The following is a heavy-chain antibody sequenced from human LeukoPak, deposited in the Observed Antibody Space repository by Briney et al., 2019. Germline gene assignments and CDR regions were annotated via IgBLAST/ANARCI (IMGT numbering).Heavy chain of an antibody. D-gene: IGHD3-10*01. CDR2: INPSGDGT. V-gene: IGHV1-46*01. J-gene: IGHJ4*02. Sequence: ASVKVSCTASGYTFTSYYMHWVRQAPGQGLEWMGIINPSGDGTSYPQNFQGRVTMTRDRSTSTLYMELSSLRSDDTAVYYCARTLSGSGISYWGQGTLVTVSS. CDR1: GYTFTSYY. CDR3: ARTLSGSGISY.